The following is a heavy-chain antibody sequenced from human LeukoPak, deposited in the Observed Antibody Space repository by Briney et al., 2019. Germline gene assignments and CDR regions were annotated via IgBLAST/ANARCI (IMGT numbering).Heavy chain of an antibody. D-gene: IGHD3-10*01. V-gene: IGHV3-23*01. CDR3: AKGRDYAMVRGVIKGLFDY. J-gene: IGHJ4*02. CDR2: ISGTGGNT. CDR1: GFTFSNYA. Sequence: GGSLRLSCAASGFTFSNYAMSWVRQAPGKGLEWVSSISGTGGNTYYADFVKGRFTISRDNSKNTLYLQMSSLRAEDTAVYYCAKGRDYAMVRGVIKGLFDYWGQGTLVTVSS.